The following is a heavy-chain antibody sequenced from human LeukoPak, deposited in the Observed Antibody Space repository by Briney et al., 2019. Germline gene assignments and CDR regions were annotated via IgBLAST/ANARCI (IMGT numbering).Heavy chain of an antibody. V-gene: IGHV1-2*02. CDR3: ARGQLTDDLDY. D-gene: IGHD1-14*01. J-gene: IGHJ4*02. Sequence: ASVKVFCKASGYTFTGYFMHWMRQAPGQGLEWMGWLHPNLGPTKYARKFQGRVTMTRDTSISTAYMELSRLRSDDTAVYYCARGQLTDDLDYWGQGTLVTVSA. CDR1: GYTFTGYF. CDR2: LHPNLGPT.